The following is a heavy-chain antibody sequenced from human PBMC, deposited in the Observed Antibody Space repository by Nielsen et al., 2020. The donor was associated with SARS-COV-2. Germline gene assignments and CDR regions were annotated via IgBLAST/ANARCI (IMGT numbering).Heavy chain of an antibody. V-gene: IGHV3-23*01. D-gene: IGHD2-15*01. CDR2: ISGSGGTT. J-gene: IGHJ5*02. CDR3: AKDRDNVLAAALNWLDP. Sequence: GESLKISCAASGFTFSSYAMSWVRQAPGKRLEWVSAISGSGGTTYYADSVKGRFTVSRDISKNTLFLQMDSLRAEDTAVYYCAKDRDNVLAAALNWLDPWGQGTLVTVSS. CDR1: GFTFSSYA.